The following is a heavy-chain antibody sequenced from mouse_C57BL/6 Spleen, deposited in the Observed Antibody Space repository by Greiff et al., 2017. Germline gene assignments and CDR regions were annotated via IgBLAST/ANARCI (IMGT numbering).Heavy chain of an antibody. J-gene: IGHJ1*03. CDR2: IYPGSGST. CDR1: GYTFTSYW. Sequence: QVQLQQPGAELVKPGASVKMSCKASGYTFTSYWITWVKQRPGQGLEWIGDIYPGSGSTNYNEKFKSKATLTVDTSSSTAYMQLSSLTSEDSAVYYCARGITTVVATSHWYFDVWGTGTTVTVSS. D-gene: IGHD1-1*01. V-gene: IGHV1-55*01. CDR3: ARGITTVVATSHWYFDV.